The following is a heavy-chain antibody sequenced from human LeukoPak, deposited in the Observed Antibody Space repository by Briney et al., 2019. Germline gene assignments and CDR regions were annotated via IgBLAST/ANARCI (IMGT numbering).Heavy chain of an antibody. Sequence: GGSLRLSCAASGFTFSDAWMSWVRQAPGKGLEWVGRILSKGGGGTTDYAAPVKGRFTISRDDSKNTLYLQMNSLRPEDTAVYYCAWIGRLGNYDDYYYYMAVWGKGTTVTISS. CDR2: ILSKGGGGTT. D-gene: IGHD3-16*01. V-gene: IGHV3-15*01. CDR1: GFTFSDAW. CDR3: AWIGRLGNYDDYYYYMAV. J-gene: IGHJ6*03.